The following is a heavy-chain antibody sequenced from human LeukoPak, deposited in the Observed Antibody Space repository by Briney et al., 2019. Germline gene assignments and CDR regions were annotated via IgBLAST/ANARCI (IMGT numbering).Heavy chain of an antibody. Sequence: SETLSLTCTVSGGSISTNYWSWIRQPPGKGLEWIGNIFYSGRNNYNPSVKSRVTTLVDTSKNQFSLRLSSVTAADTAVYYCAREYSSSSGRRAFDFWGQGTMVTVSS. CDR1: GGSISTNY. CDR2: IFYSGRN. CDR3: AREYSSSSGRRAFDF. J-gene: IGHJ3*01. D-gene: IGHD6-6*01. V-gene: IGHV4-59*08.